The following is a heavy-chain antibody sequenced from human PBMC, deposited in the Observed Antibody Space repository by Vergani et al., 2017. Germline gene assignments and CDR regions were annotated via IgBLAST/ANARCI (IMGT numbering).Heavy chain of an antibody. J-gene: IGHJ4*02. D-gene: IGHD5-12*01. CDR3: ARLGGGGYESRGFDY. Sequence: QVQLVQSGAEVKKPGSSVKVSCKASGYTFTGYYMHWVRQAPGQGLEWMGWINPNSGGTNYAQKFQGRVTMTRDTSISTAYMELSRLRSDDTAVYYCARLGGGGYESRGFDYWGQGTLVTVSS. CDR2: INPNSGGT. V-gene: IGHV1-2*02. CDR1: GYTFTGYY.